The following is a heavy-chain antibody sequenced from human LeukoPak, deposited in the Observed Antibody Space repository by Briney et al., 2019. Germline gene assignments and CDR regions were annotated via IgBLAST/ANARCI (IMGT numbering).Heavy chain of an antibody. D-gene: IGHD2/OR15-2a*01. CDR1: GASVSSSH. CDR3: SEGYFEPFDH. V-gene: IGHV4-59*02. J-gene: IGHJ4*02. Sequence: SETLSLTCVVSGASVSSSHWNWIRQLPGKGLEWIGCLSYTGKTDYNPSLTSRVTISLGTSKNQVSLKLRSVTAADTAIYYCSEGYFEPFDHWGQGTLVTVSS. CDR2: LSYTGKT.